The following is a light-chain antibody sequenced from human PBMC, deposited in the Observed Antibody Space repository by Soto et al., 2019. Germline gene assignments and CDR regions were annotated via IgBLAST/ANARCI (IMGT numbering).Light chain of an antibody. CDR3: SSYAGSSFYI. CDR1: SSDVGAYNY. CDR2: QVT. J-gene: IGLJ1*01. V-gene: IGLV2-8*01. Sequence: QSVLTQPPSASGSPGQSVTISCTGTSSDVGAYNYVSWYQQHPGKAPRLMIYQVTKRPSGVPDRFSASKSGNTASLTVSGLQAEDEADYYCSSYAGSSFYIFGTGTKVTVL.